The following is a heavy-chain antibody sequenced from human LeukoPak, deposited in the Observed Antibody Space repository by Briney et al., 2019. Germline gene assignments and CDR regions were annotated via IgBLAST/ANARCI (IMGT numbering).Heavy chain of an antibody. V-gene: IGHV3-21*01. D-gene: IGHD1-7*01. CDR3: ARGNYMRTYYYYMDV. J-gene: IGHJ6*03. Sequence: PGGSLRLSCAASGFTFSSYSMNWVRQAPGKGLEWVSSISCSSSYIYYADSVKGRFTISRDNAKNSLYLQMNSLRAEDTAVYYCARGNYMRTYYYYMDVWGKGTTVTVSS. CDR1: GFTFSSYS. CDR2: ISCSSSYI.